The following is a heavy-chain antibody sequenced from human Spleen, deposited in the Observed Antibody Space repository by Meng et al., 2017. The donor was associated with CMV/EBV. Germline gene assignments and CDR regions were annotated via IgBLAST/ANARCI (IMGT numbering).Heavy chain of an antibody. J-gene: IGHJ5*02. CDR2: INTGNSNT. CDR3: ARKVGASTYWFDP. Sequence: QVQLVQAGAEVKKHGASVKVSCKDSGYTFTSYAMHWVSQAPGQRLEWMGWINTGNSNTKYSQKFQGRVTITRATSASTAYMELSSLRSEDTAVYYCARKVGASTYWFDPWGQGTLVTVSS. CDR1: GYTFTSYA. V-gene: IGHV1-3*04. D-gene: IGHD1-26*01.